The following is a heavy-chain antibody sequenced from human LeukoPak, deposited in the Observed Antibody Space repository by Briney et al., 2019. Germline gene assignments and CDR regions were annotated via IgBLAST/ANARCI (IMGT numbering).Heavy chain of an antibody. CDR2: IKEDGSDK. J-gene: IGHJ4*02. CDR3: ASISIAASLDY. CDR1: GFTFSTYW. Sequence: GGSLRLSCAASGFTFSTYWMGWVRQAPGKGLEWVADIKEDGSDKYSLDSVKGRFTISRDNAKNSLYLQMNSLRAEDTAVYYCASISIAASLDYWGQGTLVTVSS. D-gene: IGHD6-6*01. V-gene: IGHV3-7*03.